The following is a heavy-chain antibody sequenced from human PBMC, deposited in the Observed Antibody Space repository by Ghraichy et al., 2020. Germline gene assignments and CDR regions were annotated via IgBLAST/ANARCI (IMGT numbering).Heavy chain of an antibody. V-gene: IGHV4-39*01. CDR2: IYYSGST. J-gene: IGHJ4*02. D-gene: IGHD1-26*01. CDR3: ARHGYGDGGSYYAFDY. CDR1: GGSVGTSGYY. Sequence: SETLSLTCTVSGGSVGTSGYYWGCIRQPPGKGLEWIGSIYYSGSTYYNPSLKSRLTISVDTSKNQFSLKLSSVAAADTAVYYCARHGYGDGGSYYAFDYWGQGTLVTVSS.